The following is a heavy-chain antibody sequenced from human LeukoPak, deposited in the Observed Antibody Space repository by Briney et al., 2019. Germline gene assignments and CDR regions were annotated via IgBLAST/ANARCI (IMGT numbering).Heavy chain of an antibody. V-gene: IGHV5-51*01. J-gene: IGHJ4*02. CDR1: GYSFTSYW. CDR3: ARGMATIDVPPDY. D-gene: IGHD5-24*01. Sequence: GESLKISCKGSGYSFTSYWIGWVRQMPGKGLEWMGIIYPGDSDTRYSPSFQGQVTISADESISTAYLQWSSLKASDTAMYYCARGMATIDVPPDYWGQGTLVTVSS. CDR2: IYPGDSDT.